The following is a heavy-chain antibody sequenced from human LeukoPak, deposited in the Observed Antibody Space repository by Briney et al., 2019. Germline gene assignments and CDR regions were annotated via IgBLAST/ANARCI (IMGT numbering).Heavy chain of an antibody. CDR3: ARSPYGSGSC. CDR1: GGSISSYY. Sequence: SETLSLTCTVSGGSISSYYWSWIRQPPGKGLEWIGYIYYSGSTNYNPTLKSRVTLSVDTSKNQFSLKLSSVTAADTAVYYCARSPYGSGSCWGQGTLVTVSS. J-gene: IGHJ4*02. V-gene: IGHV4-59*12. CDR2: IYYSGST. D-gene: IGHD3-10*01.